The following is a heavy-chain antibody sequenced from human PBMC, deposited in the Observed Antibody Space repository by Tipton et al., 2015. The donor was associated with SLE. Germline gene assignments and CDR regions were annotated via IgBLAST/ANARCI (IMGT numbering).Heavy chain of an antibody. D-gene: IGHD2-8*01. Sequence: ELEWIGEVFRGGSSNYNPSLKSRVTISLDTSNNQFSLKMRSVTAADTAVYFCARGYCSDGVCYGFGFFDSWGQGNLVPVSS. CDR2: VFRGGSS. V-gene: IGHV4-4*01. CDR3: ARGYCSDGVCYGFGFFDS. J-gene: IGHJ4*02.